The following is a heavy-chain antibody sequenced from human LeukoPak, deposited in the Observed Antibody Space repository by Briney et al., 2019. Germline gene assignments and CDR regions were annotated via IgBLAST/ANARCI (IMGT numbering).Heavy chain of an antibody. Sequence: ASVKVSCEASGYTFTSYGISWVRQAPGQGLEWMGWISAYNGNTNYAQKLQGRVTMTTDTSTSTAYMELRSLRSDDTAVYYCARDLYYDSSGYFLPTSPFDYWGQGTLVTVSS. CDR1: GYTFTSYG. CDR3: ARDLYYDSSGYFLPTSPFDY. J-gene: IGHJ4*02. D-gene: IGHD3-22*01. V-gene: IGHV1-18*01. CDR2: ISAYNGNT.